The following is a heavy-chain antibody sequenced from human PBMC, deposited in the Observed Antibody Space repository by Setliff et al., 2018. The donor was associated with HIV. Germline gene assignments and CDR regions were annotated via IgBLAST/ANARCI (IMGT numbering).Heavy chain of an antibody. D-gene: IGHD6-19*01. CDR2: SSSSGTYI. CDR3: TRRIPPRSNRFSSGWFDY. V-gene: IGHV3-21*01. CDR1: GFSFNTYS. J-gene: IGHJ4*02. Sequence: LSLSCAASGFSFNTYSMSWGRQAPGKGLEWVSSSSSSGTYIYYADSMKVRFPISRDKAGNSLYLQMNNVRAEDTAVYYCTRRIPPRSNRFSSGWFDYWGQGTVVTVSS.